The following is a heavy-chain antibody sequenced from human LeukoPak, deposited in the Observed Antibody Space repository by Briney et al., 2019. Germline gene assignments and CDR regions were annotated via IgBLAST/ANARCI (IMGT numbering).Heavy chain of an antibody. CDR1: GDSVSSNRAA. Sequence: SQTLSLTCAISGDSVSSNRAAWNWIRQSPSRGLEWLGRTYYRSKWYNDYAVSVKSRITINPDTSKNHFSLQLNSFTLEDTAVYYCARGMYAFHLERRGWSDPWGQGTLVTVSS. J-gene: IGHJ5*02. CDR3: ARGMYAFHLERRGWSDP. V-gene: IGHV6-1*01. CDR2: TYYRSKWYN. D-gene: IGHD1-1*01.